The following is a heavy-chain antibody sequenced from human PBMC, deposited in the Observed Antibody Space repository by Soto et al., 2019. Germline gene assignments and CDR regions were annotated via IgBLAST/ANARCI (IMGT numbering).Heavy chain of an antibody. CDR2: IYDTGISGYTPST. CDR3: ARGEEDFVYSEFGV. Sequence: ETRSDTRPVSGAAITSSYWSWIRRPAGKGLEWIAYIYDTGISGYTPSTSYNPSLKSRVTMSVDTSKSQFSLKLTSVTAAYTSVDYCARGEEDFVYSEFGVWAQRDTVQVSS. V-gene: IGHV4-59*01. D-gene: IGHD2-15*01. CDR1: GAAITSSY. J-gene: IGHJ6*02.